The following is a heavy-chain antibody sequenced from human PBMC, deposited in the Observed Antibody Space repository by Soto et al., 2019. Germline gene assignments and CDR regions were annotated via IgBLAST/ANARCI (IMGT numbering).Heavy chain of an antibody. CDR1: GFTFSSYW. J-gene: IGHJ4*02. V-gene: IGHV3-7*01. D-gene: IGHD2-2*01. CDR3: AGDVDCSSTCCYYFDY. Sequence: GGSLRLSCAASGFTFSSYWMSWVRQAPGKGLEWVANIKQDGSEKYYVDSVKGRFTISRDNAKNSLYLQMNSLRAEDTAVYYCAGDVDCSSTCCYYFDYWGQGTLVTVSS. CDR2: IKQDGSEK.